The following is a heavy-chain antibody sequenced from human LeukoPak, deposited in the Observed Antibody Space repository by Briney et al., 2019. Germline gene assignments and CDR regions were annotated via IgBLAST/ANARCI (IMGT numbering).Heavy chain of an antibody. CDR2: IIPILGIA. D-gene: IGHD2-15*01. CDR1: GYTFSSYS. Sequence: SVKVSCKASGYTFSSYSISWVRQAPGQGLEWMGRIIPILGIANYAQKFQGRVTITADKSTSTAYMELSSLRSEDTAVYYCAREYCSSGRCSKWFDCWGQGTLVTVS. V-gene: IGHV1-69*04. CDR3: AREYCSSGRCSKWFDC. J-gene: IGHJ5*01.